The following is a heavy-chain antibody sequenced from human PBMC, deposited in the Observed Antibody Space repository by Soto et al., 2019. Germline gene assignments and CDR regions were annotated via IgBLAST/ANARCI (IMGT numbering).Heavy chain of an antibody. D-gene: IGHD6-6*01. CDR3: ARKIAARKGDYFDY. CDR1: GFTFSSYA. V-gene: IGHV3-30-3*01. J-gene: IGHJ4*02. CDR2: ISYDGSNK. Sequence: QVQLVESGGGVVQPGRSLRLSCVASGFTFSSYAMHWVRQAPGKGLEWVAVISYDGSNKYYADSVKGRFTISRDNSKNTLYLQMNSLRAEDTAVYYCARKIAARKGDYFDYWGQGTLVTVSS.